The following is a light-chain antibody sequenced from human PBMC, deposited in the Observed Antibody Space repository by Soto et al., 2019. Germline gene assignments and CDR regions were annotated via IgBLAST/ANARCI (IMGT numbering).Light chain of an antibody. CDR1: SSNIGSNT. CDR3: AAWDDSLNVV. Sequence: QPVLTQPPSASGTPGQRVTISCSGSSSNIGSNTVNWYQQLPGTAPNLLIYSNNQRPSGVPDRFSGSKSGTSASLAISGLQSEDEADYYCAAWDDSLNVVFGGGTKLTVL. J-gene: IGLJ2*01. CDR2: SNN. V-gene: IGLV1-44*01.